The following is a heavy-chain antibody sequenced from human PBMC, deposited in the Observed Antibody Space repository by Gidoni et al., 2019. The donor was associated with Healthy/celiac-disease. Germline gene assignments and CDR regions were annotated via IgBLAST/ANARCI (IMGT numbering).Heavy chain of an antibody. Sequence: EVQLVASGGGLVQPGGSLRLSCAASGFPFSSYWMHWVRQAPGKGLVWVSRINSDGSSTSYADSVKGRFTISRDNAKNTLYLQMNSLRAEDTAVYYCARTTPDNWNYVYWGQGTLVTVSS. J-gene: IGHJ4*02. CDR1: GFPFSSYW. CDR3: ARTTPDNWNYVY. D-gene: IGHD1-7*01. CDR2: INSDGSST. V-gene: IGHV3-74*01.